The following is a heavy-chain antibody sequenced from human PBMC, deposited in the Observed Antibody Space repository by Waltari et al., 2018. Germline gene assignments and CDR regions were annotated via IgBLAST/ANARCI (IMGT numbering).Heavy chain of an antibody. CDR3: GEDQVPGGLDV. CDR1: VSRLAEWA. CDR2: ISLDSDRT. J-gene: IGHJ6*02. V-gene: IGHV3-9*01. Sequence: EGPVVASGGGSVQPGGSLRLACLVSVSRLAEWAMHWCRQAPGKGLEWVSGISLDSDRTGYADSVRGRFSVSRDSARHIVYLQMNSLRPEDTALYFCGEDQVPGGLDVWGQGTTVTVS.